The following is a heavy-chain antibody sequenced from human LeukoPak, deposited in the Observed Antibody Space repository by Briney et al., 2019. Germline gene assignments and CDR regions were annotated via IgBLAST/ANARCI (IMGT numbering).Heavy chain of an antibody. D-gene: IGHD6-19*01. J-gene: IGHJ5*02. Sequence: SEALSLTCTVSGCSISSSGHYWGWIRQPPGRGLEWSGSIYYSGSTYYNPSLKSRVTISADTSKTHVSPNLSSVTAADTAVYYCARDSADQWLAQKNWLDPWGQGTLVTVSS. CDR1: GCSISSSGHY. CDR2: IYYSGST. CDR3: ARDSADQWLAQKNWLDP. V-gene: IGHV4-39*07.